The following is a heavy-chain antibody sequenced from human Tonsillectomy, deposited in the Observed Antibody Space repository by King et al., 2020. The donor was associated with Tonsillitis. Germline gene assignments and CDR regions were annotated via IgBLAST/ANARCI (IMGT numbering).Heavy chain of an antibody. D-gene: IGHD2-8*01. Sequence: QLQESRPGLVKPSETLSLTCSVSGGSMSNSSYYWGWIRQPPGQVLEWIGSISYSGSTYYNPSLKSRVTISVDTSKNQFSLKLTSVTAADTAVYYCARHLGYCSNGVCYPRYAFDVWGQGTMVTVSS. J-gene: IGHJ3*01. CDR2: ISYSGST. V-gene: IGHV4-39*01. CDR3: ARHLGYCSNGVCYPRYAFDV. CDR1: GGSMSNSSYY.